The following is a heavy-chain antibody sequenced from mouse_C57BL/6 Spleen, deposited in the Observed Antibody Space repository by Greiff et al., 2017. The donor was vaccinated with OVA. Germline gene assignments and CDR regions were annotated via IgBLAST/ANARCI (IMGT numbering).Heavy chain of an antibody. D-gene: IGHD4-1*01. Sequence: EVQLQQSGPELVKPGASVKMSCKASGYTFTDYNMHWVKQSHGKSLEWIGYINPNNGGTSYNQKFKGKATVTVNKSSSTAYMELRSLTSEDSAVYYCARGDWVLYYAMDYWGQGTSVTVSS. CDR2: INPNNGGT. J-gene: IGHJ4*01. V-gene: IGHV1-22*01. CDR3: ARGDWVLYYAMDY. CDR1: GYTFTDYN.